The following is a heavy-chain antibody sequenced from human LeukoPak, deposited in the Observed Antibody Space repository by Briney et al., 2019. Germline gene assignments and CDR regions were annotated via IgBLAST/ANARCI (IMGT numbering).Heavy chain of an antibody. V-gene: IGHV3-48*04. J-gene: IGHJ3*02. D-gene: IGHD2-2*01. Sequence: GGSLRLSCAASGFTFSTSGMNWVRQAPGKGLEWISYISGSGTTIYYADSVKGRFTISRDNAKNSLYLQMNSLRAEDTAVYYCARDSCSSTSCKKPHDAYDIWGQGTMVTVSS. CDR2: ISGSGTTI. CDR1: GFTFSTSG. CDR3: ARDSCSSTSCKKPHDAYDI.